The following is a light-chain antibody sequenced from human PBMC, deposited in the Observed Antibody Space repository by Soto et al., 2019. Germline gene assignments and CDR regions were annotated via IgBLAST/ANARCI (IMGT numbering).Light chain of an antibody. V-gene: IGKV1-5*01. CDR1: QSISSW. CDR3: QQYSTYWT. J-gene: IGKJ1*01. Sequence: DIQMTQSPSTLSASVGDRVTLTCRASQSISSWLAWYQQKPGKAPKLLIYDTSCLESGVPSRFSGSGSGTEFTLTISSLQPDDFANYYCQQYSTYWTFGQGTKV. CDR2: DTS.